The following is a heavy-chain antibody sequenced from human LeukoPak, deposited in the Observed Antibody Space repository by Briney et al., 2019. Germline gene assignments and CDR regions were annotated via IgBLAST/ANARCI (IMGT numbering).Heavy chain of an antibody. CDR3: VKDRLSGYDFGYFDY. D-gene: IGHD5-12*01. V-gene: IGHV3-30-3*02. J-gene: IGHJ4*02. CDR2: ISFDGSNK. CDR1: GFTFSNYA. Sequence: GGSLRLSCAVSGFTFSNYAIHWVRQAPGKGLEWVALISFDGSNKYYADSVKGRFTISRDNSENTLHLQMSSLRAEDTAVYYCVKDRLSGYDFGYFDYWGQGTLVTVSS.